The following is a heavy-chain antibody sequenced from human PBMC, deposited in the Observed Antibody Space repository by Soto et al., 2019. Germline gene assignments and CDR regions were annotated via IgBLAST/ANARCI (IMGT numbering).Heavy chain of an antibody. V-gene: IGHV3-21*01. CDR2: ISSSSSYI. CDR3: ASLKYDFWSGYVNYYYYYGMDV. CDR1: GFTFSSYS. J-gene: IGHJ6*02. D-gene: IGHD3-3*01. Sequence: GGSLRLSCAASGFTFSSYSMNWVRQAPGKGLEWVSSISSSSSYIYYADSVKGRLTISRDNAKNSLYLQMNSLRAEDTAVYYCASLKYDFWSGYVNYYYYYGMDVWGQGTTVTVSS.